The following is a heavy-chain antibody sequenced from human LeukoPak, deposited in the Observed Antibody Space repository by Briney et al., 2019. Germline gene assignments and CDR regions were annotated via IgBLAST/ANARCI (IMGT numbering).Heavy chain of an antibody. D-gene: IGHD6-6*01. J-gene: IGHJ4*02. Sequence: AGGSLRLSCAASGFTFSDYYMNWIRQAPGKGLEWVSYISSSGSTTYYADSVKGRFTISRDNAKNSLYLQMNSLTAEDTAVYYCARKSFAARWDWGQGTLVTVSS. V-gene: IGHV3-11*04. CDR3: ARKSFAARWD. CDR2: ISSSGSTT. CDR1: GFTFSDYY.